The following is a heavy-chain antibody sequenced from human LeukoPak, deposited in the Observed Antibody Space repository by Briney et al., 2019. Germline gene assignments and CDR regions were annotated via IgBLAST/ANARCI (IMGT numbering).Heavy chain of an antibody. CDR2: INPNHGGT. Sequence: GASVTVSCKASGYSFTDYYINWVRQAPGQGLEWMGWINPNHGGTHYAQKFQGRVTMTRDTSISTAYMELSRLRSDDTAVYYCARDGSGHSSSSGGNYYYYYYMDVWGKGTTVTVSS. V-gene: IGHV1-2*02. CDR1: GYSFTDYY. CDR3: ARDGSGHSSSSGGNYYYYYYMDV. J-gene: IGHJ6*03. D-gene: IGHD6-6*01.